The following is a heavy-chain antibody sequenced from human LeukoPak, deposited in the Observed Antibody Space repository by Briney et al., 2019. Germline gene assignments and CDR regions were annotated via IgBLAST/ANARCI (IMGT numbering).Heavy chain of an antibody. CDR1: GFTFSIYY. Sequence: GGSLRLSCAASGFTFSIYYMSWVRQGPGKGLEWVAAISPGGETTFYADSVKGRFTISRDDSKSTLYVQMDSLRAEDTAVYYCVQDGVAARLAYWGQGTLVTVSS. CDR2: ISPGGETT. J-gene: IGHJ4*02. CDR3: VQDGVAARLAY. V-gene: IGHV3-23*01. D-gene: IGHD6-6*01.